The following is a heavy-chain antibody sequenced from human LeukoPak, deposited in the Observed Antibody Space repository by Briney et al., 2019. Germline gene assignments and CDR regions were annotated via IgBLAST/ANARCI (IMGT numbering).Heavy chain of an antibody. CDR1: GVSITSGGYY. Sequence: SETLSLTCTVSGVSITSGGYYWMWIRQPAGKGLEWIGHVYTSGSTKYNPSLKTPVSISLDTSKNHFSLKVDSVTAADTAVYYCARASGIEDYWGQGTLVIVPS. J-gene: IGHJ4*02. CDR2: VYTSGST. CDR3: ARASGIEDY. D-gene: IGHD3-10*01. V-gene: IGHV4-61*09.